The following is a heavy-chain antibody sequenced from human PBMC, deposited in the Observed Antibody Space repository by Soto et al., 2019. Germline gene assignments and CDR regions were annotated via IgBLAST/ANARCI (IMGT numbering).Heavy chain of an antibody. J-gene: IGHJ3*02. CDR2: IYWDDDK. D-gene: IGHD6-19*01. CDR3: GHCAIGMAGAFDI. CDR1: GFSLSTSGVG. Sequence: QITLKESGPTLVKPKQTLTLTCTFSGFSLSTSGVGVGWIRQPPGKAVEWIARIYWDDDKRYSPSMETRLTIKKDTYKNQVVPTIPNMDPVDTATYCCGHCAIGMAGAFDIWGHGTMVTVSS. V-gene: IGHV2-5*02.